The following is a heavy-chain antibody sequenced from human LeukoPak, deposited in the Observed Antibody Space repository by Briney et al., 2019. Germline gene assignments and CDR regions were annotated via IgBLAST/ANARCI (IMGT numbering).Heavy chain of an antibody. Sequence: GGSLRLSCAASGFTFSSYWMSWVRQTPGKAREWVANIKQDGSEKYYVDSVKGRFTISGDNPKNSLYLQMNSLRAEDTAVYYCAREGRAYDILTGYYKWEYYFDYWGQGTLVTVSS. CDR2: IKQDGSEK. J-gene: IGHJ4*02. D-gene: IGHD3-9*01. CDR3: AREGRAYDILTGYYKWEYYFDY. CDR1: GFTFSSYW. V-gene: IGHV3-7*03.